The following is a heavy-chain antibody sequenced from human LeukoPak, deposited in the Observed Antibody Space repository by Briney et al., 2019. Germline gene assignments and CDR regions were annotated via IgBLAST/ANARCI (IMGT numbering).Heavy chain of an antibody. Sequence: GGSLRLSCAASGFTFNNYAMTWVRQAPGKGLECVSLISGSGASTYYADSVRGRFTLSRDNSKNTLYLQMNSLRTEDTAVYYCAKYSSGWYVHYYFDYWGQGTLVTVSS. CDR1: GFTFNNYA. CDR2: ISGSGAST. CDR3: AKYSSGWYVHYYFDY. J-gene: IGHJ4*02. D-gene: IGHD6-19*01. V-gene: IGHV3-23*01.